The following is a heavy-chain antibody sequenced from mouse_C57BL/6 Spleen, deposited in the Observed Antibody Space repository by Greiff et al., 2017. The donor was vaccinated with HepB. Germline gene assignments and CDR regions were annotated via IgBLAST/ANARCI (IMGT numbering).Heavy chain of an antibody. V-gene: IGHV3-1*01. CDR3: AREYGSSYGWYFDV. Sequence: EVKLQESGPGMVKPSQSLSLTCTVTGYSITSGYDWHWIRHFPGNKLEWMGYISYSGSTNYNPSLKSRISITHDTSKNHFFLKLNSVTTEDTATYYCAREYGSSYGWYFDVWGTGTTVTVSS. D-gene: IGHD1-1*01. CDR2: ISYSGST. CDR1: GYSITSGYD. J-gene: IGHJ1*03.